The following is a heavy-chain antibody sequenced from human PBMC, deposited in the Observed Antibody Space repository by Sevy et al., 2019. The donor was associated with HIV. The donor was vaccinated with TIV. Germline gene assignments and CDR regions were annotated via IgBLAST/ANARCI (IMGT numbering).Heavy chain of an antibody. Sequence: GGSLRLSCAASGFTFSNAWMSWVRQAPGKGLEWVGRIKSKTDGGTTDYAAPVKGRFTISRDDSKSTLYLQMNSLKTEDTAIYYCTTDSTKRGLPALLDYWGQGTLVTVSS. D-gene: IGHD3-10*01. CDR2: IKSKTDGGTT. CDR3: TTDSTKRGLPALLDY. V-gene: IGHV3-15*01. J-gene: IGHJ4*02. CDR1: GFTFSNAW.